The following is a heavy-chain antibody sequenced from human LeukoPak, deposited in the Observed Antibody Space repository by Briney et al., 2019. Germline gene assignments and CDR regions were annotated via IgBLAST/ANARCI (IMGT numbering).Heavy chain of an antibody. CDR3: ARVGYNTGWNGDY. Sequence: ASVKVSCKTSGYTFSSYGVDWVRQAPGQGLEWMGWSSPYKGDSKFAEKFQGRVTMTTDTSTSTAFMELRSLRSDDTGVYYCARVGYNTGWNGDYWGQGTLVTVSS. CDR2: SSPYKGDS. D-gene: IGHD6-19*01. CDR1: GYTFSSYG. V-gene: IGHV1-18*01. J-gene: IGHJ4*02.